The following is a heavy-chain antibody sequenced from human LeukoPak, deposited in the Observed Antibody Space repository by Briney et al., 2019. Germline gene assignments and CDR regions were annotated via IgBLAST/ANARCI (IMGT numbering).Heavy chain of an antibody. CDR3: ARLYLRLGELSLSNWFDP. D-gene: IGHD3-16*02. J-gene: IGHJ5*02. CDR1: GXSISSYY. Sequence: SETLSLTCTVSGXSISSYYGSWIRQPPGKGLEWIGYIYYSGSTNYNPSLKSRVTISVDTSKIQFSLKLSSVTAADTAVYYCARLYLRLGELSLSNWFDPWGQGTLVTVSS. CDR2: IYYSGST. V-gene: IGHV4-59*08.